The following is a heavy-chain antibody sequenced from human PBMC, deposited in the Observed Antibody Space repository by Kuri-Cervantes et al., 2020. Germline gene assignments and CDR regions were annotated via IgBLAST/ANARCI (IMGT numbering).Heavy chain of an antibody. CDR1: GFIFSSYG. CDR3: ARDYYGDFYFDY. J-gene: IGHJ4*02. Sequence: GGSLRLSCEASGFIFSSYGMTWVRQAPGKGLEWVANIKQDGSEKYYVDSVKGRFTISRDNAKNSLYLQMNSLRAEDTAVYYCARDYYGDFYFDYWGQGTLVTVSS. V-gene: IGHV3-7*01. D-gene: IGHD4-17*01. CDR2: IKQDGSEK.